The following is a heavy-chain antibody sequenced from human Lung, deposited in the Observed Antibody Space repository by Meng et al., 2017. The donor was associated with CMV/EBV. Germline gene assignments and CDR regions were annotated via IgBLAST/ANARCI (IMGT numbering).Heavy chain of an antibody. CDR3: AGAYYYGSGGRDV. CDR1: GGTFSSYT. D-gene: IGHD3-10*01. V-gene: IGHV1-69*02. J-gene: IGHJ6*02. CDR2: IIPILGIA. Sequence: SXXVSXKASGGTFSSYTISWVRQAPGQGLEWMGRIIPILGIANYAQKFQGRVTITADKSTSTAYMELSSLRSEDTAVYYCAGAYYYGSGGRDVWGQGTTVNVSS.